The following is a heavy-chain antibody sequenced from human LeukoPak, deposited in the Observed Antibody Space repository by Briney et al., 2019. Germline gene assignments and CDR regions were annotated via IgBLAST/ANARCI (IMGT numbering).Heavy chain of an antibody. CDR1: GFTFDDYA. V-gene: IGHV3-9*01. CDR2: ISWNSGSI. CDR3: AKARGSGYFDY. J-gene: IGHJ4*02. D-gene: IGHD3-3*01. Sequence: GRSLRLSCAASGFTFDDYAMHWVRQAPGKGLEWVSGISWNSGSIGYADSVKGRFTISRDNAKNSLYLQMNSLRAEEAALYYCAKARGSGYFDYWGQGTLVTVSS.